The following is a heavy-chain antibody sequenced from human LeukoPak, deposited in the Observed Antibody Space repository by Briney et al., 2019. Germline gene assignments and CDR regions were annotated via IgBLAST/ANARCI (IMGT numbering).Heavy chain of an antibody. CDR2: IGSNGGST. CDR1: GFTFSSYA. D-gene: IGHD2-2*01. J-gene: IGHJ4*02. CDR3: AKGATSGYYTLEY. Sequence: GGSLRLSCAASGFTFSSYAMHWVRQAPGKGLEYVSAIGSNGGSTYYANSVKGRFTISRDNSKNTLYLQMGSLRAEDTAVFYCAKGATSGYYTLEYWGQGTLVTVSS. V-gene: IGHV3-64*01.